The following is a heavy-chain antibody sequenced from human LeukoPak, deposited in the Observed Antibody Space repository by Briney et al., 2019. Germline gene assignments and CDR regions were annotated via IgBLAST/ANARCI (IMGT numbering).Heavy chain of an antibody. Sequence: GGSLRLSCAASGFTFSSYSMNWVRQAPGKGLEWVSSISSTSSYIYYADSVKGRFTISRDNAKNSLYLQMSSLRAEDTAMYYCARDPTYGLQYYSYMDVWGKGTTVTVSS. V-gene: IGHV3-21*01. CDR1: GFTFSSYS. J-gene: IGHJ6*03. D-gene: IGHD4-17*01. CDR3: ARDPTYGLQYYSYMDV. CDR2: ISSTSSYI.